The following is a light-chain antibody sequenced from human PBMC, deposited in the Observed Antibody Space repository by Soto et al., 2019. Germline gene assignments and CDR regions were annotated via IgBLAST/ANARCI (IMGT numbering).Light chain of an antibody. J-gene: IGLJ1*01. V-gene: IGLV1-40*01. CDR2: GNS. CDR1: SSNIGAGYD. CDR3: QSYDSSLSGYV. Sequence: QPVLTQPPSVSGAPGQRVTISCTGSSSNIGAGYDVHWYQPLQGTAPKLLIYGNSNRPSGVPDRFSGSKSGTSASLAITGLQAEDEADSYCQSYDSSLSGYVFGTGTKLTVL.